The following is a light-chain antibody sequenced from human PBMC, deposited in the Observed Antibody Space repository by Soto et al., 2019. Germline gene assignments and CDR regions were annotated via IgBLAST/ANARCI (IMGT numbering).Light chain of an antibody. CDR3: QQYNSYSGT. V-gene: IGKV1-5*01. J-gene: IGKJ1*01. CDR2: DAS. Sequence: DIQMTQSPSTLSAFVGDRVTITCRASQSISIWLAWYQQKPGKAPKLLIYDASSLESGVPSRFSGSGSGTEFTLTISRLQPDDFAGYYCQQYNSYSGTFGQGTKVDIK. CDR1: QSISIW.